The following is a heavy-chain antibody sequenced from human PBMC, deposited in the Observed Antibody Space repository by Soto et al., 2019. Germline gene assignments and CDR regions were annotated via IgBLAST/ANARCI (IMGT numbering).Heavy chain of an antibody. J-gene: IGHJ1*01. CDR3: ASGVATIWEYFQN. CDR1: GGFISSGGSY. D-gene: IGHD5-12*01. CDR2: IYYSGGT. Sequence: QVQLQESGPGLVKHSQTLSLTCTVSGGFISSGGSYWSWIRQHPGKGLEWIGYIYYSGGTYYNPSLESRLTISVDTSNNQFSLKLSSVTAADTAVYYCASGVATIWEYFQNWGQGTLVTVSS. V-gene: IGHV4-31*03.